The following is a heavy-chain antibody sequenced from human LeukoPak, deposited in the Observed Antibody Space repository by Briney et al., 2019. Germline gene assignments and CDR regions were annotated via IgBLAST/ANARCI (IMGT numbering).Heavy chain of an antibody. J-gene: IGHJ4*02. D-gene: IGHD1-7*01. CDR3: ARDKTGTGIDY. V-gene: IGHV3-43*01. CDR1: GLTFDDYT. Sequence: GGSLRLSCAASGLTFDDYTMHWVRQAPGKGLEWVSLISWDGVTTYYAHSVKGRFTISRDSSKNSLFLQMNSLRTEDTALYYCARDKTGTGIDYWGQRTLVTVSS. CDR2: ISWDGVTT.